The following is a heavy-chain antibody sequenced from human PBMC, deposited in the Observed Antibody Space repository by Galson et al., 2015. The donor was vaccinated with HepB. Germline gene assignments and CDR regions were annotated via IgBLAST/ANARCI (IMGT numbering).Heavy chain of an antibody. Sequence: CAISGDSVSSNSAAWNWIRQSPSRGLEWLGRTYYRSKWYNDYAVSVKSRITINPDTSKNQFSLQLNSVTPEDTAVYYCAREDVDTAMASYYFDYWGQGTLVTVS. J-gene: IGHJ4*02. CDR1: GDSVSSNSAA. CDR3: AREDVDTAMASYYFDY. V-gene: IGHV6-1*01. D-gene: IGHD5-18*01. CDR2: TYYRSKWYN.